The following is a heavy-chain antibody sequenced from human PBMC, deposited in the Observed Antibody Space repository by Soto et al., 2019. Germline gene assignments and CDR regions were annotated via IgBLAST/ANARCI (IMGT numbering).Heavy chain of an antibody. CDR1: GGSISSYY. CDR3: AREVSGLRRGGFDY. Sequence: SETLSLTCTVSGGSISSYYWSWIRQPPGKGLEWIGYIYYSGSTNYNPSLKSRVTISVDTSKNQFSLKLSSVTAADTAVYYCAREVSGLRRGGFDYWGQGTLVTVSS. CDR2: IYYSGST. V-gene: IGHV4-59*01. D-gene: IGHD5-12*01. J-gene: IGHJ4*02.